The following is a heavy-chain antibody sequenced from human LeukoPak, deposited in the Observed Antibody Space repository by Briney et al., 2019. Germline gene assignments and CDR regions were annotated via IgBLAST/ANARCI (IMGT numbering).Heavy chain of an antibody. D-gene: IGHD1-26*01. CDR1: GGSFSGYY. Sequence: PSETLSLTCAVYGGSFSGYYWSWIRQPPGKGLEWIGEINHSGSTNYKPSLKSRVTISVDTSKNQFSLKLSSVTTADTGVYYCARGPTGATRIDYWGQGTLVTVSS. J-gene: IGHJ4*02. CDR3: ARGPTGATRIDY. CDR2: INHSGST. V-gene: IGHV4-34*01.